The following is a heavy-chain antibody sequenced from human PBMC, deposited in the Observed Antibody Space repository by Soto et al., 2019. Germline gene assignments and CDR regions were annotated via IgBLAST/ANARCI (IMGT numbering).Heavy chain of an antibody. CDR2: INQDGSEK. CDR3: ATDPYRYCTSTRCSPIGSDY. CDR1: GFTFSIYW. V-gene: IGHV3-7*01. J-gene: IGHJ4*02. D-gene: IGHD2-2*01. Sequence: GGSLRLSCAASGFTFSIYWMTWVRQAPGKGLEWVANINQDGSEKYYMNSVKGRFTISRDNAKNSLYLQMNSLRAEDTAVYYYATDPYRYCTSTRCSPIGSDYWGQGTLVTVSS.